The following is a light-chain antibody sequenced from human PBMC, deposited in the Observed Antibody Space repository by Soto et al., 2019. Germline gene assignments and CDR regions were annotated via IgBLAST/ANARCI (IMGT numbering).Light chain of an antibody. V-gene: IGKV2-30*01. CDR2: RVS. CDR3: MQGTHWPPFT. J-gene: IGKJ3*01. CDR1: QRLVSSDGNTY. Sequence: VVMVHSPLCVPVTLVQPASISCKSSQRLVSSDGNTYLNWCQQRPGQPPRRLLYRVSKRDAGVPDRFSGSGSGTDFTLKISRVEAEDVAIYYCMQGTHWPPFTFGHGTKVDIK.